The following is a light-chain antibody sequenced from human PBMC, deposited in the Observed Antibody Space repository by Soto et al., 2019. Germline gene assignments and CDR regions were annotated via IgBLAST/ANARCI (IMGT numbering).Light chain of an antibody. Sequence: EIVLTQSPGTLSLSPGERASLSCRASQSVSSSYLAWYQQIPGQAPRLLINDASNRATGIPARFSGSGSGTDFTLTISSLEPEDFAVYYCQQRSNWPPITFGQGTRLEIK. CDR2: DAS. CDR3: QQRSNWPPIT. J-gene: IGKJ5*01. CDR1: QSVSSSY. V-gene: IGKV3D-20*02.